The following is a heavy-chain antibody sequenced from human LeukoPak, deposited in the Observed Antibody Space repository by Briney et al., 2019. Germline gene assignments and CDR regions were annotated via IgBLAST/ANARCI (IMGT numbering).Heavy chain of an antibody. V-gene: IGHV4-61*01. J-gene: IGHJ5*02. CDR2: IYYSGST. CDR3: ARGGRDGYNLPRFNWFDP. Sequence: KPSETLSLTCTVSGGSISSSSYYWSWIRQPPGKGLEWIGYIYYSGSTNYNPSLKSRVTISVDTSKNQFSLKLSSVTAADTAVYYCARGGRDGYNLPRFNWFDPWGQGTLVTVSS. CDR1: GGSISSSSYY. D-gene: IGHD5-24*01.